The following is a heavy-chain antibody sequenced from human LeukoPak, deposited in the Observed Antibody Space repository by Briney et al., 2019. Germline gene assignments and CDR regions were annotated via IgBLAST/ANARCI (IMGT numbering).Heavy chain of an antibody. CDR2: IDPSDSYT. Sequence: GESLKISCKGSGYSFSNYWISWVRQMPGKGLEWMGRIDPSDSYTKYSPSFQGHVTMSTDKSMTTAYLQWSSLKASDTAMYYCTRLTDYNILTGYCSDYWGQGTLVTVSS. CDR3: TRLTDYNILTGYCSDY. CDR1: GYSFSNYW. J-gene: IGHJ4*02. D-gene: IGHD3-9*01. V-gene: IGHV5-10-1*01.